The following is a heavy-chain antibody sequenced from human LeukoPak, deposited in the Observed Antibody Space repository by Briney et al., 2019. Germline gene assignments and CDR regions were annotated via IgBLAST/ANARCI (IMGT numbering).Heavy chain of an antibody. CDR2: ISSSSSTI. V-gene: IGHV3-48*01. CDR1: GLTFSSYS. D-gene: IGHD3-3*01. J-gene: IGHJ6*03. Sequence: PGGSLRLSCAASGLTFSSYSMNWVRQAPGKGLEWVSYISSSSSTIYYADSVKGRFTISRDNAKSSLYLQMNSLRAEDTAVYYCARKYDFWTGHYMDVWGKGTTVTVSS. CDR3: ARKYDFWTGHYMDV.